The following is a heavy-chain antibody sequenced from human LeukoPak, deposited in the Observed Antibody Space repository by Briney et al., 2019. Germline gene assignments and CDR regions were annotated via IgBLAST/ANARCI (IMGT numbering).Heavy chain of an antibody. D-gene: IGHD1-26*01. CDR2: IYYTGST. CDR3: ARDKRVGARQFDY. Sequence: SETLSLTCAVYGGSFSGYYWGWIRQPPGKGLEWIGTIYYTGSTSYYPSLKSRLTISVDTSKNQFSLKLSSVTAADTAVYYCARDKRVGARQFDYWGQGTLVTVSS. J-gene: IGHJ4*02. V-gene: IGHV4-34*01. CDR1: GGSFSGYY.